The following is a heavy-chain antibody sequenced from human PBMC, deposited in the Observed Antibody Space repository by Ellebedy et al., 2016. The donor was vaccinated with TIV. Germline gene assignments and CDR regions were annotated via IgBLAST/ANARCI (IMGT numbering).Heavy chain of an antibody. D-gene: IGHD3-10*01. J-gene: IGHJ4*02. CDR2: ISAYNGNT. CDR3: AAGFWDYGSGSYGY. Sequence: AASVKVSCKASGYTFTSYGISWVRQAPGQGLEWMGWISAYNGNTNYAQKLQGRVTMTTDTSTSTAYMELRSLRSDDTAVYYCAAGFWDYGSGSYGYWGQGTLVTVSS. V-gene: IGHV1-18*01. CDR1: GYTFTSYG.